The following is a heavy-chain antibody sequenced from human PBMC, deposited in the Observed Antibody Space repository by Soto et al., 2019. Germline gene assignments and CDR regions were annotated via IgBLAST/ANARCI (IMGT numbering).Heavy chain of an antibody. J-gene: IGHJ3*02. CDR3: VKLGSVHDNYAYDI. V-gene: IGHV3-23*01. CDR2: ISGSGGDT. Sequence: GGSLRLSCAASGFTFSSYSMNWVRQAPGKGLEWVSTISGSGGDTYYADSVKGRFTISRDNSKNTLYLQMNSLLAEDTAIYYWVKLGSVHDNYAYDIWGQGTMVTVSS. D-gene: IGHD4-4*01. CDR1: GFTFSSYS.